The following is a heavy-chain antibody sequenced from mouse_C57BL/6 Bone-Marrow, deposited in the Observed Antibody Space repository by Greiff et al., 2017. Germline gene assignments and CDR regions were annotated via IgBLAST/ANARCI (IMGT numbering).Heavy chain of an antibody. CDR3: ASPGSSYGYAMDY. J-gene: IGHJ4*01. Sequence: VKLMESDAELVKPGASVKISCKVSGYTFTDHTIHWMKQRPEQGLEWIGYIYPRDGSTKYNEKFKGKATLTADKSSSTAYMQLNSLTSEDSAVYFCASPGSSYGYAMDYWGQGTSVTVSS. D-gene: IGHD1-1*01. CDR2: IYPRDGST. V-gene: IGHV1-78*01. CDR1: GYTFTDHT.